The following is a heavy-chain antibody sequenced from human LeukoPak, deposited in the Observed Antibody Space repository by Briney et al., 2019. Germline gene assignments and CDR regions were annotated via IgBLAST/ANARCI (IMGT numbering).Heavy chain of an antibody. CDR2: IYYSGST. Sequence: SETLSLTCIVSGGSISSSSYYWGWIRQPPGKGLEWIGSIYYSGSTYYNPSLKSRVTISVDTSKNQFSLKLSSVTAADTAVYYCARITMVRGVLHFDYWGQGTLVTVSS. V-gene: IGHV4-39*07. D-gene: IGHD3-10*01. J-gene: IGHJ4*02. CDR1: GGSISSSSYY. CDR3: ARITMVRGVLHFDY.